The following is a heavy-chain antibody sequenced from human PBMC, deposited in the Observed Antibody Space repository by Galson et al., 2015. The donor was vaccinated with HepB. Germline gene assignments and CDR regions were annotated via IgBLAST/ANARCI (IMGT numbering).Heavy chain of an antibody. D-gene: IGHD2-2*01. CDR1: GYIFSGYY. CDR3: ARVGSQSTSWYFDL. J-gene: IGHJ2*01. V-gene: IGHV1-2*06. Sequence: SVKVSCKASGYIFSGYYIHWERQVPGQGLEWMGRINPNNGDTDYARKFQGRVTMTRDTSIRTAYMELSRLRSDDTAVYYCARVGSQSTSWYFDLWGRGALVTVSS. CDR2: INPNNGDT.